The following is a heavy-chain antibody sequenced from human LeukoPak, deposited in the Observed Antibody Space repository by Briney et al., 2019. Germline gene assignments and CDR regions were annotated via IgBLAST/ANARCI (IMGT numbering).Heavy chain of an antibody. V-gene: IGHV3-74*01. J-gene: IGHJ4*02. Sequence: GRSLRLSGAASGLTFSSYWMHWVSQAPGKWLVWVSRINGDGSSTSYADSVKGRFTISRDNAKNTLYLQMNSLRAEDTAVYYCASPRYSYGVPTDYWGQGTLVTVSS. D-gene: IGHD4-17*01. CDR3: ASPRYSYGVPTDY. CDR1: GLTFSSYW. CDR2: INGDGSST.